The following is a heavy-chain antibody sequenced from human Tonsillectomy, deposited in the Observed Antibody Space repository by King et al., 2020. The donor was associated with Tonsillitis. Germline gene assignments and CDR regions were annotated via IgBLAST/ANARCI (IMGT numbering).Heavy chain of an antibody. CDR2: MFSNDEK. V-gene: IGHV2-26*01. Sequence: VTLQESGPVLVKPTETLTLTCTVSGFSLSNGRMGVSWIRQPPGKALEWLAHMFSNDEKSYSTSLKSRLTISKDTSKSQVVLTLTDMDPVDTATYFCARIGPYCSGGNCYSGTYHYYFGMDVWGQGTTVTVSS. CDR1: GFSLSNGRMG. CDR3: ARIGPYCSGGNCYSGTYHYYFGMDV. J-gene: IGHJ6*02. D-gene: IGHD2-15*01.